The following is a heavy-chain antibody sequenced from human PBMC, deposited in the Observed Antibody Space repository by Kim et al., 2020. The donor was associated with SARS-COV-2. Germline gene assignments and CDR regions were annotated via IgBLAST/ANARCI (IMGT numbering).Heavy chain of an antibody. CDR1: GYTFTSYA. CDR3: ARDTSSFDWFDP. V-gene: IGHV1-3*01. Sequence: ASVKVSCKASGYTFTSYAMHWVRQAPGQRLEWMGWINAGNGNTKYSQKFQGRVTITRDTSASTAYMELSSLRSEDTAVYYCARDTSSFDWFDPWGQGTLVNVSS. J-gene: IGHJ5*02. D-gene: IGHD2-2*01. CDR2: INAGNGNT.